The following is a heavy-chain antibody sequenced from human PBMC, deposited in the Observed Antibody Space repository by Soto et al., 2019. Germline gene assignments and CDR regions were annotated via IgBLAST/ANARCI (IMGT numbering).Heavy chain of an antibody. D-gene: IGHD1-7*01. V-gene: IGHV3-9*01. J-gene: IGHJ4*02. CDR3: AKDFSDIWDYRRDFDY. CDR2: ISWNSGSV. Sequence: EVQLVESGGGLVQPGRSLRLSCGASGFTFDGFAMHWVRQAPGKGLEWVSGISWNSGSVAYADSVKGRFTISRDNAKNSLYLQMNSLIPEDTALYYCAKDFSDIWDYRRDFDYWGQGTLVTVSS. CDR1: GFTFDGFA.